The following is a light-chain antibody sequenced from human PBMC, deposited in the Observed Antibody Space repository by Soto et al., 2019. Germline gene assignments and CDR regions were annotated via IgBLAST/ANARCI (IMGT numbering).Light chain of an antibody. Sequence: DIQMTQSPSTLSASVGDRVTITCRASQSIDRWLAWYQQRPGRAPKLLIYDVANLETGVPSRFSGRGSETEFTLTISSLQPDDFAIYYWQQYNSYPLTCCGGTKVEIK. CDR3: QQYNSYPLT. J-gene: IGKJ4*01. CDR1: QSIDRW. CDR2: DVA. V-gene: IGKV1-5*01.